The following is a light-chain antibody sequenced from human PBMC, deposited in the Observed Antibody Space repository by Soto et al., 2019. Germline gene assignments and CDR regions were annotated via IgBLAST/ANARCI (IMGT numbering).Light chain of an antibody. CDR2: AAS. CDR3: QQSYRFPKT. CDR1: QTVTSY. V-gene: IGKV1-39*01. Sequence: DVQMTQAPSSLSASVGDSLTLTCRASQTVTSYLNWYQQKPGKAPNLPIYAASTLQSGVPSRFSGSGSGTEFTLTIISLQPEDFATYYCQQSYRFPKTFGRGTKVDIK. J-gene: IGKJ1*01.